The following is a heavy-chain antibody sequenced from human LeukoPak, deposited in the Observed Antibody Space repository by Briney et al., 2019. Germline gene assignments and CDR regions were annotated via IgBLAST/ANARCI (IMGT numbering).Heavy chain of an antibody. Sequence: GGSLRLSCAASGFTVSSNYMSWVRQAPGKGLEWVSVIYSGGSTYYADSVRGRFTISRDNSKNTLYLQMNSLRAEDTAVYCCATYGSSGYFDYWGQGTLVTVSS. CDR2: IYSGGST. CDR3: ATYGSSGYFDY. J-gene: IGHJ4*02. V-gene: IGHV3-53*01. D-gene: IGHD3-22*01. CDR1: GFTVSSNY.